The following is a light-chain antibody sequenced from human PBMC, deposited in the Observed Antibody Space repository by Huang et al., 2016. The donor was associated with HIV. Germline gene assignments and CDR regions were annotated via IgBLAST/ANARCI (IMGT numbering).Light chain of an antibody. CDR3: QTYNSAPLT. Sequence: DIQMTQPPSSMSASVGDRVTITCRASQGISNYIAWYQQKPGKSPKRLIDAASTLTSGVPSRFSGSGSRTDFTLTISILQPEDVATYYCQTYNSAPLTFGGGTKVEIK. CDR1: QGISNY. V-gene: IGKV1-27*01. J-gene: IGKJ4*01. CDR2: AAS.